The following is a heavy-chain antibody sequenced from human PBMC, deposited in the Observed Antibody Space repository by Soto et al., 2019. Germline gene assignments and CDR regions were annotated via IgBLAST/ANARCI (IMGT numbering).Heavy chain of an antibody. J-gene: IGHJ4*02. Sequence: QVQLVESGGGVVQPGRSLRLSCAASGFTFSSYAMHWVRQAPGKGLEWVAVISYDGSNKYYADSVKGRFTISRDISKNTLYLQVNSLGAEDTAVYYCARAGGLLLDYWGQGTLVTVSS. CDR3: ARAGGLLLDY. D-gene: IGHD2-15*01. CDR2: ISYDGSNK. CDR1: GFTFSSYA. V-gene: IGHV3-30-3*01.